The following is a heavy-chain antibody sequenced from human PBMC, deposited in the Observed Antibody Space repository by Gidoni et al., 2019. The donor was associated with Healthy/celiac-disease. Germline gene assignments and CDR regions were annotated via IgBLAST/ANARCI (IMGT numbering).Heavy chain of an antibody. Sequence: GKGLEWVANIKQDGSEKYYVDSVKGRFNISRDNAKNSLYLQMNSLRAEDTAVYYCARIIERAAAGDYWGQGTLVTVSS. D-gene: IGHD6-13*01. CDR3: ARIIERAAAGDY. J-gene: IGHJ4*02. V-gene: IGHV3-7*03. CDR2: IKQDGSEK.